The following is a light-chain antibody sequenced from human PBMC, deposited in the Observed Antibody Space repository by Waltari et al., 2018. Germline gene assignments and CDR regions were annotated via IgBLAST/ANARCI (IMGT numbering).Light chain of an antibody. CDR1: QSVSNS. Sequence: EIILTQSPATLSLSPGDRATLSCRASQSVSNSLSWYQQKPGQAPRILIYNALTRDTGIPARFSGSGSGTDFTLTIGSLEPEDFAVYFGLQRSNWPPTFGGGTTVEI. V-gene: IGKV3-11*01. CDR2: NAL. J-gene: IGKJ4*01. CDR3: LQRSNWPPT.